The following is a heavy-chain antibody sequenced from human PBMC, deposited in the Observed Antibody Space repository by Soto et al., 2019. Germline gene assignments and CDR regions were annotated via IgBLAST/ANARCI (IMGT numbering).Heavy chain of an antibody. J-gene: IGHJ6*02. CDR2: FDPEDGET. Sequence: GASVKVSCKASGFTFTNSAVQWVRQAPGKGLEWMGGFDPEDGETIYAQKFQGRVTMTEDTSTDTAYMELSSLRSEDTAVFFCATGGGTVTTDYYYYGMDVWGQGTTVTVSS. CDR1: GFTFTNSA. CDR3: ATGGGTVTTDYYYYGMDV. V-gene: IGHV1-24*01. D-gene: IGHD4-17*01.